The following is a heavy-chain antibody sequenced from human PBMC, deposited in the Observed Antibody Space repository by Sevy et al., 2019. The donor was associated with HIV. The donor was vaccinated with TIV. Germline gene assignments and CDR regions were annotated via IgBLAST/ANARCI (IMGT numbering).Heavy chain of an antibody. CDR1: GYTFTGYY. J-gene: IGHJ4*02. D-gene: IGHD3-22*01. Sequence: ASVNVSCKASGYTFTGYYMHWVRQAPGQGLEWMGWINPNSGGTNYAQKFQGRVTMTRDTSISTAYMELSRLRSDDTAVYYCARDNYYDSSGYYPHWGQGTLVTVSS. CDR3: ARDNYYDSSGYYPH. V-gene: IGHV1-2*02. CDR2: INPNSGGT.